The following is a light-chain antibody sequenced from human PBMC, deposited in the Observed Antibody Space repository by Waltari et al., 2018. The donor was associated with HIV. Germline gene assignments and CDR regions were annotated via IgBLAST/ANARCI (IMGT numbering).Light chain of an antibody. V-gene: IGLV2-14*01. J-gene: IGLJ3*02. CDR2: EVT. CDR3: CSYTSSTFWV. CDR1: SSDVGGYNY. Sequence: QSALTQPASVSGSPGQSITISCTGTSSDVGGYNYVSWYQQHPGKAPKLLIYEVTNRPSGVSNRFSGSKSGNTASLTISGLQAEDEADYYCCSYTSSTFWVFGGGTKLTVL.